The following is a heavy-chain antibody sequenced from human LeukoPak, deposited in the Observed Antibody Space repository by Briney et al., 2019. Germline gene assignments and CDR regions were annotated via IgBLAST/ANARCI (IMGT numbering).Heavy chain of an antibody. CDR1: GYTFTSYG. Sequence: GASVKVSCKASGYTFTSYGISWVRQAPGQGLEWMGWIGAYNGNTNYAQKLQGRVTMTTDTSTSTAYMELRSLRSDDTAVYYCARETIYGDYVRNDYWGQGTLVTVSS. V-gene: IGHV1-18*01. J-gene: IGHJ4*02. CDR3: ARETIYGDYVRNDY. CDR2: IGAYNGNT. D-gene: IGHD4-17*01.